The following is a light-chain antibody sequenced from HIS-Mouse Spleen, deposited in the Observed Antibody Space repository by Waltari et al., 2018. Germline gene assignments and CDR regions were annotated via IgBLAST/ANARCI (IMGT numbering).Light chain of an antibody. CDR1: QGISSY. Sequence: DIQLTQSPSFLSASVGDRVTITCRASQGISSYLALYQQKPGKAPKLLIYAASTLQSGVPSRFSGSGSVTEFTLTISSLQPEDFATYYCQQLNSYPPTFGQGTKVEIK. CDR3: QQLNSYPPT. CDR2: AAS. V-gene: IGKV1-9*01. J-gene: IGKJ1*01.